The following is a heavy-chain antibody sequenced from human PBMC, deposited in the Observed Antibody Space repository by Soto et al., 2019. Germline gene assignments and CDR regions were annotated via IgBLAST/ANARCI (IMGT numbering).Heavy chain of an antibody. J-gene: IGHJ5*02. CDR3: APVVYYVRSAHTGFDP. D-gene: IGHD3-10*02. CDR2: IDYSGRT. Sequence: PSETLSLTCTVSGGSVSTDPYYWSWIRQPPGKGLEWIGYIDYSGRTKYNPSLKSRVTISVETSKNQFSLNLSSVTAADTAVFSWAPVVYYVRSAHTGFDPGGKEPLVTVSS. V-gene: IGHV4-61*01. CDR1: GGSVSTDPYY.